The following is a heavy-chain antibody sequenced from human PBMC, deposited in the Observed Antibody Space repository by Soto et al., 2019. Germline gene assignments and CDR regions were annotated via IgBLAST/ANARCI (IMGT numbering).Heavy chain of an antibody. V-gene: IGHV3-9*01. CDR1: GLTFDDYA. J-gene: IGHJ6*02. D-gene: IGHD3-16*01. CDR3: AKHIKSYVTYGMDV. CDR2: ISWKSGTI. Sequence: GGSLRLSCAASGLTFDDYAMHWVRQAPGKGLEWVSGISWKSGTIGYADSVKGRFTISRDNAKNSLYLQMNSLRAEDTALYYCAKHIKSYVTYGMDVWGQGTTVTVSS.